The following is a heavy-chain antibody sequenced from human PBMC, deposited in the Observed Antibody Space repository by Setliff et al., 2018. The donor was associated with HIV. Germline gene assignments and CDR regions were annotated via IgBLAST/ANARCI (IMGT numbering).Heavy chain of an antibody. J-gene: IGHJ4*02. CDR3: ARHFGWLPREIDY. CDR1: GGSISNYY. V-gene: IGHV4-4*07. CDR2: IYSSGRT. D-gene: IGHD5-12*01. Sequence: TLSLTCTVSGGSISNYYWSWIRQPAEKGLEWIGRIYSSGRTNYNPSLKSRVTMSLDTSKNQVSLKLSSVTAADTAVYYCARHFGWLPREIDYWGQGTLVTVSS.